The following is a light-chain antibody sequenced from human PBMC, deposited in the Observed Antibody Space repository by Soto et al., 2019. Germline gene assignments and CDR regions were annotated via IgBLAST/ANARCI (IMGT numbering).Light chain of an antibody. CDR3: QQYQTYST. J-gene: IGKJ5*01. CDR2: DAS. CDR1: QSIRSL. Sequence: IQLTQSPSSLSASVGDRVTITCRASQSIRSLLAWYQQKPGKAPKVLIYDASSLGSGVPSRFSGSGSGTEFTLTISSLQPDDFATYFCQQYQTYSTFGQGTRLEI. V-gene: IGKV1-5*01.